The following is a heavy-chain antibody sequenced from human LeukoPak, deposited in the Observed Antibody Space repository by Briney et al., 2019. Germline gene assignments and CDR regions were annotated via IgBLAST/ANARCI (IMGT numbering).Heavy chain of an antibody. Sequence: GGSLRLSCVASGFTFNIYSMNWVRQAPGKGLEWVANIKQDGSEKNYVDSVKGRFTISRDNAKNSVDLQMNSLRAEDTAVYYCARSVEYYDFWSGYSNYYYYYYMDVWGKGTTVTVSS. J-gene: IGHJ6*03. D-gene: IGHD3-3*01. CDR2: IKQDGSEK. V-gene: IGHV3-7*01. CDR3: ARSVEYYDFWSGYSNYYYYYYMDV. CDR1: GFTFNIYS.